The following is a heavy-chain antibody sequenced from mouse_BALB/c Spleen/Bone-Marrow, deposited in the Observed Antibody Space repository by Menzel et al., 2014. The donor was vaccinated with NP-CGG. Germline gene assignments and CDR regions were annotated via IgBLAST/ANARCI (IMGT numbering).Heavy chain of an antibody. V-gene: IGHV3-6*02. J-gene: IGHJ4*01. CDR3: ARGYDYDYAMDY. Sequence: VQLKESGPGLVKPSQSLSLPCSVTGYSITSGYYWHWIRQFPGNKLEWMGYISYDGSNNYNPSLKNRISITRDTSKNQFFLKLNSVTTEDTATYYCARGYDYDYAMDYWGQGTSVTVSS. D-gene: IGHD2-4*01. CDR1: GYSITSGYY. CDR2: ISYDGSN.